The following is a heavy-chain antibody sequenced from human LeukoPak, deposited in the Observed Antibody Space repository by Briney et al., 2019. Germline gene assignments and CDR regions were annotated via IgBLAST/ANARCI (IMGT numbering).Heavy chain of an antibody. CDR3: AREKSTYGMDV. Sequence: SETLSLTCTVSGGSISSYYWSWIRQPAGKGLEWIGRIYTSGSTNYNPALESRLTMSVDTSKNQFSLSLSSVTAADTAVYYCAREKSTYGMDVWGQGTTVTVSS. V-gene: IGHV4-4*07. CDR2: IYTSGST. CDR1: GGSISSYY. J-gene: IGHJ6*02.